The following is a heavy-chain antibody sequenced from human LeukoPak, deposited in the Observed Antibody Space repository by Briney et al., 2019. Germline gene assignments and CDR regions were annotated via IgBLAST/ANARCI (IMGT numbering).Heavy chain of an antibody. V-gene: IGHV3-30*14. CDR3: AKESGSYTTSFDY. D-gene: IGHD1-26*01. J-gene: IGHJ4*02. CDR1: GFTFSSYA. CDR2: ISYDGSNK. Sequence: GGSLRLSCAASGFTFSSYAMHWVRQAPGKGLEWVAVISYDGSNKYYADSVKGRFTISRDNSKNTLYLQMNSLRAEDTAVYYCAKESGSYTTSFDYWGQGTLVTVSS.